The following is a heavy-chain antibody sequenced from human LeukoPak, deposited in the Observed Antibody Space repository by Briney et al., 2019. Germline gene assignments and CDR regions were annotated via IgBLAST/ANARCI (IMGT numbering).Heavy chain of an antibody. CDR3: AYCSSTSCYPHDAFDI. CDR1: GGSFSGYY. D-gene: IGHD2-2*01. CDR2: INHSGST. J-gene: IGHJ3*02. V-gene: IGHV4-34*01. Sequence: PSETLSLTCAVYGGSFSGYYWSWIRQPPGKGLEWIGEINHSGSTNYNPSLKSRVTISVDASKNQFSLKLSSVTAADTAVYYCAYCSSTSCYPHDAFDIWGQGTMVTVSS.